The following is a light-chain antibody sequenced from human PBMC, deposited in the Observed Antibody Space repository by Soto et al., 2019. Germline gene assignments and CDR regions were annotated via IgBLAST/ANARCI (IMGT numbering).Light chain of an antibody. CDR1: QSISSW. V-gene: IGKV1-5*01. CDR2: DAS. J-gene: IGKJ3*01. Sequence: DIQMTQSPSTLSASVGDRVTITCRASQSISSWLAWYQQKPGKAPKLLIYDASSLESGVPSRFSGSGSGTEFTLTISSLQPVDFATYYCQQYNSYLTFGPGTKVDIK. CDR3: QQYNSYLT.